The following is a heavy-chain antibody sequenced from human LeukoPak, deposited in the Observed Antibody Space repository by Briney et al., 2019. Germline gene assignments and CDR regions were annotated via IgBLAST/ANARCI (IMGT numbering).Heavy chain of an antibody. V-gene: IGHV3-30*18. CDR3: AKSGLGDSSGLFDY. D-gene: IGHD3-22*01. CDR2: ISYDGSNK. Sequence: GGSLRLSCAASGFTFSSYGMHWVRQAPGKGLEWVAVISYDGSNKYYADSVKGRFTISRDNAKNSLYLQMNSLRTEDTALYYCAKSGLGDSSGLFDYWGQGTLVTVSS. CDR1: GFTFSSYG. J-gene: IGHJ4*02.